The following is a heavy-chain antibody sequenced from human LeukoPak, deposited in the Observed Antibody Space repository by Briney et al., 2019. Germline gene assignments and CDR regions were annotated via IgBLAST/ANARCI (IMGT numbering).Heavy chain of an antibody. Sequence: SETLSLTCTVSGGSISSYYWSWIRQPPGKGLEWIGYIYYSGSTNYNPSLKSRVTISVDTSKNQFSLQLNSVTPEDTAVYYCARDHMDTAMVTHAFDIWGQGTMVTVSS. D-gene: IGHD5-18*01. V-gene: IGHV4-59*12. CDR2: IYYSGST. J-gene: IGHJ3*02. CDR3: ARDHMDTAMVTHAFDI. CDR1: GGSISSYY.